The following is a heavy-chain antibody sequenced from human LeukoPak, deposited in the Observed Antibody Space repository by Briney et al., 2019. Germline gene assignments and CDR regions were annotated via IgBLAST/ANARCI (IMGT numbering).Heavy chain of an antibody. D-gene: IGHD2-2*01. J-gene: IGHJ3*02. CDR1: GYTFTGYY. CDR2: INPNSGGT. Sequence: ASVKVSCKASGYTFTGYYMHWVRQAPGQGLEWMGWINPNSGGTNYAQKFQGRVTMTRDTSISTAYMELSRLRSDDTAVYYCARALPYQLPDAFDIWGQATMVTVSS. V-gene: IGHV1-2*02. CDR3: ARALPYQLPDAFDI.